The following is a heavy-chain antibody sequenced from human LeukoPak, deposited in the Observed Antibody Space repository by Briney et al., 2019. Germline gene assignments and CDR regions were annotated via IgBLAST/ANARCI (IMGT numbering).Heavy chain of an antibody. CDR2: IRSKANSYAT. V-gene: IGHV3-73*01. J-gene: IGHJ3*02. Sequence: GGSLRLSCAASGFTFSGSAMHWVRQASGKGLEWVGRIRSKANSYATAYAASVKGRFTISGDDSKNTAYLQMNSLKTEDTAVYYCTRCSGGSCYNLGGAFDIWGQGTMVTVSS. CDR3: TRCSGGSCYNLGGAFDI. CDR1: GFTFSGSA. D-gene: IGHD2-15*01.